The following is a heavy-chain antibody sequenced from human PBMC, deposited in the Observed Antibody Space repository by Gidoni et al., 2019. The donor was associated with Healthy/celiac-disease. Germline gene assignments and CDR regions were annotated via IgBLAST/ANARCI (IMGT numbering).Heavy chain of an antibody. V-gene: IGHV4-39*01. J-gene: IGHJ4*02. CDR2: ST. CDR3: ASFLHQTQGFWANAPPRSGHFDY. Sequence: STYYNPSLKSRVTISVDTSKNQFSLKLSSVTAADTAVYYCASFLHQTQGFWANAPPRSGHFDYWGQGTLVTVSS. D-gene: IGHD3-16*01.